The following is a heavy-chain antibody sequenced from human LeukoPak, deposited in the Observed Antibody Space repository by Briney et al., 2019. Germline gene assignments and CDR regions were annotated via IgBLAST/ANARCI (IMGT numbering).Heavy chain of an antibody. J-gene: IGHJ3*02. CDR1: GFTFSSYS. V-gene: IGHV3-66*01. D-gene: IGHD3-3*01. CDR3: ASLDGDDAFDI. Sequence: GGSLRLSCAASGFTFSSYSMNWVRQAPGKGLEWVSVIYSGGSTYYADSVKGRFTISRDNSKNTLYLQMNSLRAEDTAVYYCASLDGDDAFDIWGQGTMVTVSS. CDR2: IYSGGST.